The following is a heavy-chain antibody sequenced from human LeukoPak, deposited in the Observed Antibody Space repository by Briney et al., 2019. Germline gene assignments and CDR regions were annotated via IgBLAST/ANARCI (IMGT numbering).Heavy chain of an antibody. Sequence: GGSLRLSCAASGFTFDDYAMHWVRQAPGKGLEWVSGISWNSGSIGYADSVKGRFTISRDNAKNSLYLQMNSLRAEDTALYYCAKDIGYCSGGSCYPHALDIWGQGTMVTVS. V-gene: IGHV3-9*01. CDR2: ISWNSGSI. J-gene: IGHJ3*02. CDR3: AKDIGYCSGGSCYPHALDI. CDR1: GFTFDDYA. D-gene: IGHD2-15*01.